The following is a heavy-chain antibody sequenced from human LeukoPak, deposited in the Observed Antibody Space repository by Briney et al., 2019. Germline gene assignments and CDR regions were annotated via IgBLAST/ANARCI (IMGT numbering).Heavy chain of an antibody. CDR2: ISSSSSYI. D-gene: IGHD5-18*01. V-gene: IGHV3-21*01. Sequence: PGGTLRLSCAASGFTFSSYSMNWVRQAPGKGLEWVSSISSSSSYIYYADSVKGRFTIARDNAKTSLYLQMNSLRAEDTAVYYWARDRSADSYGYVPNWFDTWGQGTLVTVSS. CDR1: GFTFSSYS. CDR3: ARDRSADSYGYVPNWFDT. J-gene: IGHJ5*02.